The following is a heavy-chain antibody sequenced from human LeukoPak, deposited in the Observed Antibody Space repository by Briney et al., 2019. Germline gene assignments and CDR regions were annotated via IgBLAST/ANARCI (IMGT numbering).Heavy chain of an antibody. CDR2: INHSGST. D-gene: IGHD5-24*01. CDR3: ARSRLHPIIFDY. CDR1: GGSFSGYY. Sequence: SETLSLTCAVYGGSFSGYYWSWIRQPPGKGLEWIGEINHSGSTNYNPSLKSRVTISVDTSKTQFSLKLSSVTAADTAVYYCARSRLHPIIFDYWGQGTLVTVS. J-gene: IGHJ4*02. V-gene: IGHV4-34*01.